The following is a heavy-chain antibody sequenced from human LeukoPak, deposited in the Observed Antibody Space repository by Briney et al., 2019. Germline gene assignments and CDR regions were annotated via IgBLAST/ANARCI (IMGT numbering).Heavy chain of an antibody. V-gene: IGHV4-30-4*01. CDR1: GGSFSGYY. CDR2: IYYSGST. D-gene: IGHD3-10*01. Sequence: PSETLSLTCAVYGGSFSGYYWSWIRQPPGKGLEWIGYIYYSGSTYYNPSLKSRVTISVDTSKNQFSLKLSSVTAADTAVYYCASSYYYGSDRPDYWGQGTLVTVSS. J-gene: IGHJ4*02. CDR3: ASSYYYGSDRPDY.